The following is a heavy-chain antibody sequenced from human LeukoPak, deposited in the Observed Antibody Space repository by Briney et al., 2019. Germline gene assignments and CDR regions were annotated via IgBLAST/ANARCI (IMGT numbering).Heavy chain of an antibody. Sequence: GGSLRLSCAASGFTFSSYGMHWVRQAPGKGLEWVAFIRYDGSNKYYADSVKGRFTISRDNSKNTLYLQMNSLRAEDTAVYYCARVLTGGSGYYYVGAFDIWGQGTMVTVSS. CDR2: IRYDGSNK. CDR3: ARVLTGGSGYYYVGAFDI. D-gene: IGHD3-22*01. J-gene: IGHJ3*02. V-gene: IGHV3-30*02. CDR1: GFTFSSYG.